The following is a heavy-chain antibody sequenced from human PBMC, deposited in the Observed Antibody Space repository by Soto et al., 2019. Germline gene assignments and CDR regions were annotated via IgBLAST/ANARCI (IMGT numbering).Heavy chain of an antibody. D-gene: IGHD1-26*01. CDR1: GFTFSTCA. Sequence: EVQLLESGGTLVQPGGSLRLSCAASGFTFSTCAMNWVRQAPGKGLEWVSGIGASGGSTYYSDSLKGRFTISRDNSRNTVFLQMKSLRAEDTAVYYCAKSLWVGATTEGIDYWGQGTLVTVSS. CDR3: AKSLWVGATTEGIDY. CDR2: IGASGGST. V-gene: IGHV3-23*01. J-gene: IGHJ4*02.